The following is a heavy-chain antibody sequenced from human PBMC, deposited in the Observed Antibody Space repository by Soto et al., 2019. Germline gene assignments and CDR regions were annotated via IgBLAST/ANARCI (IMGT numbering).Heavy chain of an antibody. CDR1: GGSIGSYY. J-gene: IGHJ5*02. CDR3: ARYCSGGSCYLDP. D-gene: IGHD2-15*01. CDR2: IFFSGNT. V-gene: IGHV4-59*01. Sequence: PSETLSLTCTVSGGSIGSYYWSWIRQPPGKGLEWIGYIFFSGNTNYNPSLKSRVTISVDTSKNQFSLKLSSVTAADTAVYYCARYCSGGSCYLDPWGQGTLVTVSS.